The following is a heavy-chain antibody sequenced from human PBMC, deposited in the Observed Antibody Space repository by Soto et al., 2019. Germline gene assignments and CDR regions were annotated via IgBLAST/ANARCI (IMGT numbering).Heavy chain of an antibody. Sequence: GGSLRLSCAASGFTFSSYWMSWVRQAPGKGLEWVANIKQDGSEKYYVDSVKGRFTISRDNAKNSLYLQMNSLRAEDTAVYYCARDSILYYYGSGSYTSYYYYGMDVWAQRTTVTVSS. CDR2: IKQDGSEK. D-gene: IGHD3-10*01. J-gene: IGHJ6*02. CDR1: GFTFSSYW. CDR3: ARDSILYYYGSGSYTSYYYYGMDV. V-gene: IGHV3-7*05.